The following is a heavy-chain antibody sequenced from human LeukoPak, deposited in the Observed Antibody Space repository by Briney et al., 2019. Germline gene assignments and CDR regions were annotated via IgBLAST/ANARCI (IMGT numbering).Heavy chain of an antibody. CDR2: ISSSSSYI. J-gene: IGHJ3*02. V-gene: IGHV3-21*01. Sequence: GGSLRLSCAASGFTFDDYAMHWVRQAPGKGLEWVSSISSSSSYIYYADSVKGRFTISRDNAKNSLYLQMNSLRAEDTAVYYCARTSGSFDAFDIWGQGTMVTVSS. CDR1: GFTFDDYA. CDR3: ARTSGSFDAFDI. D-gene: IGHD1-26*01.